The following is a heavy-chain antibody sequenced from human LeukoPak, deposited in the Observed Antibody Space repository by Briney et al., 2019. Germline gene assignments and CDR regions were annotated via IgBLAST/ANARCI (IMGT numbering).Heavy chain of an antibody. V-gene: IGHV4-59*08. D-gene: IGHD6-19*01. Sequence: SETLSLTCTVSGGSISRYYWSWIRQPPGKGLEWIGYIYYSGSTNYNPSLKSRVTISVDTSKNQFSLKLSSVTAADTAVYYCARHQVAVAGLPFDYWGQGTLVTVSS. CDR2: IYYSGST. CDR3: ARHQVAVAGLPFDY. CDR1: GGSISRYY. J-gene: IGHJ4*02.